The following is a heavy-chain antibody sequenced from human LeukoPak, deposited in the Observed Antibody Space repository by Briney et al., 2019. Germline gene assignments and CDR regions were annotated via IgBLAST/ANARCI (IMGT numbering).Heavy chain of an antibody. CDR2: INPISGGT. J-gene: IGHJ4*02. CDR3: ARDRSKQLWFGELLFYYFDY. D-gene: IGHD3-10*01. Sequence: ASVKVSCKASGYTFTGYYMHWVRQAPGQGLEWMGWINPISGGTNYAQKFQGRVTMTRDTSISTAYMELSRLRSDDTAVYYCARDRSKQLWFGELLFYYFDYWGRGTLVTVSS. V-gene: IGHV1-2*02. CDR1: GYTFTGYY.